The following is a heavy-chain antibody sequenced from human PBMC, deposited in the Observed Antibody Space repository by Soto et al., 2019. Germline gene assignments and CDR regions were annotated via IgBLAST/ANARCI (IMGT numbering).Heavy chain of an antibody. J-gene: IGHJ5*02. CDR3: AKGVGRAVAA. CDR2: ISWNSGSI. D-gene: IGHD6-19*01. CDR1: GFTFDDYA. Sequence: EVQLVESGGGLVQPGRSLRLSCAASGFTFDDYAMHWVRQAPGKGLEWVSGISWNSGSIGYADSVKGRFTISRDNAKNSLYLQMNSLRAEDTALYYCAKGVGRAVAAWGQGTLVTVSS. V-gene: IGHV3-9*01.